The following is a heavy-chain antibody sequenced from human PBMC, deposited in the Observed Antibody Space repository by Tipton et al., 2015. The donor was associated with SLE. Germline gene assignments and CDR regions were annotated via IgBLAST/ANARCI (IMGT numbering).Heavy chain of an antibody. D-gene: IGHD6-13*01. CDR2: IYYSGST. CDR1: GGSISSSSYY. Sequence: TLSLTCTVSGGSISSSSYYWGWLRQPPGKGLEWIGNIYYSGSTYYNPSLKSRVTISVDTTKNQFSLKRSSVTAADTAVYYCARGATGSSSWYYWGQGTLVSVSS. CDR3: ARGATGSSSWYY. J-gene: IGHJ4*02. V-gene: IGHV4-39*07.